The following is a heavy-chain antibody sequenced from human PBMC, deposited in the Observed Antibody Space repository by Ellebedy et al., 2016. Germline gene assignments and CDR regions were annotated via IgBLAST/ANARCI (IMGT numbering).Heavy chain of an antibody. J-gene: IGHJ4*02. V-gene: IGHV4-59*12. Sequence: SETLSLTCAVYGGSFSGYYWSWIRQPPGKGLEWIGYIYYSGSTNYNPSLKSRVTFSVDTSKNQFSLKLSSVTAADTAVYYCARDYYGSGSYLVGAVYYFDYWGQGTLVTVSS. CDR3: ARDYYGSGSYLVGAVYYFDY. D-gene: IGHD3-10*01. CDR2: IYYSGST. CDR1: GGSFSGYY.